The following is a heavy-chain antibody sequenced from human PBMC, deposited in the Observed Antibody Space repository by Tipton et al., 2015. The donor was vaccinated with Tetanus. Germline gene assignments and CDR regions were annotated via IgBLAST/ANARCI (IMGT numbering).Heavy chain of an antibody. Sequence: LRLSCAVYGGSFSAYYWSWIRQSPGKGLEWIGEINHSGSTTYSPSFKSRVTISLDTSKNEFSLTLSSVTAADTAVYYCARGWSECSSWSCSPFDSWGQGTLVTVSS. CDR1: GGSFSAYY. D-gene: IGHD2-2*01. V-gene: IGHV4-34*01. CDR3: ARGWSECSSWSCSPFDS. J-gene: IGHJ4*02. CDR2: INHSGST.